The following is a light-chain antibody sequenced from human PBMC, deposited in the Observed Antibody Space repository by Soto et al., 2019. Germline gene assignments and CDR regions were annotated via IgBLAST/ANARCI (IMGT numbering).Light chain of an antibody. CDR1: QSVSGSY. CDR3: QQYASSPRT. Sequence: IMLTQAPGTLSLSPGDRATLSCRASQSVSGSYLAWYQQKPGQAPRLLLYDASSRATGIPDRFSGSGSGTVFTITISRLEPEDFGVYYCQQYASSPRTFGQGTKVEIK. J-gene: IGKJ1*01. V-gene: IGKV3-20*01. CDR2: DAS.